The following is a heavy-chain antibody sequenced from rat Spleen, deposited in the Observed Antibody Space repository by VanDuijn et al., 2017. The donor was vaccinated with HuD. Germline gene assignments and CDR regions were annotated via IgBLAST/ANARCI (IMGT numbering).Heavy chain of an antibody. Sequence: EVKLVESGGGLVQPGRSLKLSCAASGFNFNDYWMGWVRQAPGKGLEWIGEINKDSRTIKYSPSLKDKFTISRDNAQNTLYLQMSKLGSEDKAIYYCVREDFGVDYWGQGVMVTVSS. CDR2: INKDSRTI. D-gene: IGHD4-3*01. V-gene: IGHV4-2*01. CDR1: GFNFNDYW. CDR3: VREDFGVDY. J-gene: IGHJ2*01.